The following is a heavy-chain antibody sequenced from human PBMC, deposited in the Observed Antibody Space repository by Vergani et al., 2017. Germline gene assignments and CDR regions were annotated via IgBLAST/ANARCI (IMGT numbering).Heavy chain of an antibody. V-gene: IGHV1-3*01. CDR1: GYTFTSYY. CDR3: AGEGFYDYVWGSYRLRGVYYFDY. CDR2: INAGNGNT. D-gene: IGHD3-16*02. J-gene: IGHJ4*02. Sequence: QVQLVQSGAEVKKPGASVKVSCKASGYTFTSYYMHWVRQAPGQGLEWMGWINAGNGNTKYSQKFQGRVTITRDTSASTAYMELSSLRSEDTAVYYCAGEGFYDYVWGSYRLRGVYYFDYWGQGTLVTVSS.